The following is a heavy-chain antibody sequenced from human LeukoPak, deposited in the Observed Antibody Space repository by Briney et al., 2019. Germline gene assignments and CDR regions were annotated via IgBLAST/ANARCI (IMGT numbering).Heavy chain of an antibody. V-gene: IGHV3-66*01. CDR3: ARDDSGYGGFDY. CDR2: IYSGGST. J-gene: IGHJ4*02. Sequence: GGSLRLSCAASGITVSSKYMTWVRQAPGKGLEWVSVIYSGGSTYYADSVKGRFTVSRDNSKNTLYLQMNSLRGEDTAVYYCARDDSGYGGFDYWGQGTLVTVSS. D-gene: IGHD5-12*01. CDR1: GITVSSKY.